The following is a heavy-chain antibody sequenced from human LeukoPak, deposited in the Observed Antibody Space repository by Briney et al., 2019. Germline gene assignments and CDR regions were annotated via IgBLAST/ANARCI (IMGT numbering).Heavy chain of an antibody. Sequence: ASVKVSCKASGYTFTGYYMHWVRQAPGQGLEWMGWINPNSGGTNYAQKFQGRVTMTRDTSISTAYMELSRLRSDDTAVYYCARHYCSSTSCYREALWSGNNWFDPWGQGTLVTVSS. J-gene: IGHJ5*02. V-gene: IGHV1-2*02. CDR1: GYTFTGYY. CDR2: INPNSGGT. D-gene: IGHD2-2*02. CDR3: ARHYCSSTSCYREALWSGNNWFDP.